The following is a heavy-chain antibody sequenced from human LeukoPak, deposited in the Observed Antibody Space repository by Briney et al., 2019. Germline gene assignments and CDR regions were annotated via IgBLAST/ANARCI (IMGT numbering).Heavy chain of an antibody. V-gene: IGHV3-30*14. CDR3: ARGLGDGMDV. D-gene: IGHD1-26*01. J-gene: IGHJ6*02. CDR1: GFIFSVYS. Sequence: PGGSLRLSCEASGFIFSVYSMHWVRQAPGKGLEWVALISYEGSVKFYAPSVKGRFTISRDNSKNTLYLQMNSLRAEDTAVYYCARGLGDGMDVWGQGTTVTVSS. CDR2: ISYEGSVK.